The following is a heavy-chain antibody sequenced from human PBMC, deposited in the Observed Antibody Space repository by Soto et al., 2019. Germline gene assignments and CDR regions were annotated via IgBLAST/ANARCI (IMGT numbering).Heavy chain of an antibody. J-gene: IGHJ6*02. CDR1: GGSISSSSYY. D-gene: IGHD3-10*01. Sequence: QLQLQESGPGLVKPSETLSLTCTVSGGSISSSSYYWGWIRQPPGKGLEWIGSIYYSGSTYYNPSLKSRVTISVDTSKNQFSLKLSSVTAADTAVYYCARQSRITMVRGPGMDVWGQGTTVTVSS. CDR3: ARQSRITMVRGPGMDV. V-gene: IGHV4-39*01. CDR2: IYYSGST.